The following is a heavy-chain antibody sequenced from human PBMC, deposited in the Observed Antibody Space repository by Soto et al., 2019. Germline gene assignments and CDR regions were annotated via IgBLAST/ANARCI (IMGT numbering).Heavy chain of an antibody. CDR3: AHSQSFDIVVVPAAILPGAVYFDY. J-gene: IGHJ4*02. CDR1: GFSLSTSGVT. CDR2: IYWDDNK. D-gene: IGHD2-2*01. V-gene: IGHV2-5*02. Sequence: QITLKESGPTLVKPTQTLTLTCTFSGFSLSTSGVTVGWIRQPPGKALEWLALIYWDDNKRSSPSLKNRLTITKDTSKNPVVLTIANMEPVDTATYYCAHSQSFDIVVVPAAILPGAVYFDYWGQGTPVTVSS.